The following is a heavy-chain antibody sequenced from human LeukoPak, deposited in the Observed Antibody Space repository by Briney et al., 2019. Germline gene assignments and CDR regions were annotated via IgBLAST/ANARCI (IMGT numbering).Heavy chain of an antibody. CDR1: GGSISSYY. Sequence: SETLSLTCTVSGGSISSYYWSWIRQPPGKGLEWIGYIYYSGSTNYNPSLKSRVTISVDTSKNQFSLKLSSVTAADTAVYYCARLLFYDSSGYYRYYYYGMDVWGQGTTVTVSS. CDR2: IYYSGST. V-gene: IGHV4-59*08. CDR3: ARLLFYDSSGYYRYYYYGMDV. D-gene: IGHD3-22*01. J-gene: IGHJ6*02.